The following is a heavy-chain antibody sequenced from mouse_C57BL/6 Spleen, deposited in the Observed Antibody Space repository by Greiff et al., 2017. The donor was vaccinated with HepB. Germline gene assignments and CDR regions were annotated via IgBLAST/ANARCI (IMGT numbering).Heavy chain of an antibody. CDR2: INPNNGGT. Sequence: EVQLQQSGPELVKPGASVKISCKASGYTFTDYYMNWVKQSHGKSLEWIGDINPNNGGTSYNQKFKGKATLTVDKSSSAAYMELRSLTSEDSAVYYCARSVRGLFDYWGQGTTLTVSS. J-gene: IGHJ2*01. V-gene: IGHV1-26*01. D-gene: IGHD3-3*01. CDR3: ARSVRGLFDY. CDR1: GYTFTDYY.